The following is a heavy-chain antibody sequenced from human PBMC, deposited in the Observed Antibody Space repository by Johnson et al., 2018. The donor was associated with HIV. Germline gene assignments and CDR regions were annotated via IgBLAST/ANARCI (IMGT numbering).Heavy chain of an antibody. CDR2: INWNGGST. V-gene: IGHV3-20*04. Sequence: VQLVESGGGLVQPGRSLRLSCAASGFTFDDYAMHWVRQAPGKGLEWVSGINWNGGSTGYAGSVKGPFTISRDNAKISLYLQMNSLRPEDTAIYYCVREGYSSSSDAFDIWGQGTMVTVSS. D-gene: IGHD6-6*01. CDR1: GFTFDDYA. CDR3: VREGYSSSSDAFDI. J-gene: IGHJ3*02.